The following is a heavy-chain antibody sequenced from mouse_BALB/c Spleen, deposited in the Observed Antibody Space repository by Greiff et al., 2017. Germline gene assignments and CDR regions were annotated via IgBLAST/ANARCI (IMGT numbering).Heavy chain of an antibody. CDR2: IDPYYGGT. CDR1: GYSFTGYN. Sequence: EVKLQESGPELEKPGASVKISCKASGYSFTGYNMNWVKQSNGKSLEWIGNIDPYYGGTSYNQKFKGKATLTVDKSSSTAFMHLNSLTSEDSAVYYCAREWGLLGAMDYWGQGTSVTVAS. D-gene: IGHD3-3*01. CDR3: AREWGLLGAMDY. V-gene: IGHV1S135*01. J-gene: IGHJ4*01.